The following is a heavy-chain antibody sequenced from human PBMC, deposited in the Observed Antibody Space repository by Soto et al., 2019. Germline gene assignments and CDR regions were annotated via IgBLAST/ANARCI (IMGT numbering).Heavy chain of an antibody. D-gene: IGHD6-13*01. Sequence: GSGPTLVNPTQTLTLTCTFSGFSLSTSGMCVSWIRQPPGKALEWLARIDWDDDKYYSTSLKTRLTISKDTSKNQVVLTMTNMDPVDTATYYCARINASSSSVDYWGQGTLVNVSS. J-gene: IGHJ4*02. CDR3: ARINASSSSVDY. CDR2: IDWDDDK. V-gene: IGHV2-70*11. CDR1: GFSLSTSGMC.